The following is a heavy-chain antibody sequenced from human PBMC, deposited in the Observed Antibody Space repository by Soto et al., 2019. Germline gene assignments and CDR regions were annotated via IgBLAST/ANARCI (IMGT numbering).Heavy chain of an antibody. CDR2: ISGSGGST. D-gene: IGHD4-17*01. V-gene: IGHV3-23*01. J-gene: IGHJ5*02. Sequence: PGGSLRLSCAASGFTFSSYAMSWVRQAPGKGLEWVSAISGSGGSTYYADSVKGRFTISRDNSKNTLYLQMNSLRAEDTAVYYCAKDTTLSTVPRWFDPWGQGTLVTVSS. CDR3: AKDTTLSTVPRWFDP. CDR1: GFTFSSYA.